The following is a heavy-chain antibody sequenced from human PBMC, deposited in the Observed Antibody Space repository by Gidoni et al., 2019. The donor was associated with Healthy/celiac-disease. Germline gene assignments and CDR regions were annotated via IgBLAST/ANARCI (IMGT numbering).Heavy chain of an antibody. J-gene: IGHJ5*02. CDR3: AREGASNYYGSGSYLWFDP. CDR2: INPNSGGT. CDR1: GYTFTGYY. Sequence: QVQLVQSGAEVKKPGASVKVSCKASGYTFTGYYMHWVRQAPGPGLEWMVWINPNSGGTNYAQKFQGWVTMTRDTSIRTAYMELSRLRSDYTSVYYCAREGASNYYGSGSYLWFDPWGQGTLVTVSS. D-gene: IGHD3-10*01. V-gene: IGHV1-2*04.